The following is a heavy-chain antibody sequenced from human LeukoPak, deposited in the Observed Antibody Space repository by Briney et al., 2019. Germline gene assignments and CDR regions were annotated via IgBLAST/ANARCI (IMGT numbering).Heavy chain of an antibody. J-gene: IGHJ4*02. D-gene: IGHD3-22*01. Sequence: ASVKVSCKASGYTFTGYYMHWVRQAPGQGLEWMGWINPNSGGTNYAQKFQGRVTMTRDTSISTAYMELGRLRSDDTAVYYCARDSRRRPYYYDSSGYYSYWGQGTLVTVSS. CDR2: INPNSGGT. V-gene: IGHV1-2*02. CDR3: ARDSRRRPYYYDSSGYYSY. CDR1: GYTFTGYY.